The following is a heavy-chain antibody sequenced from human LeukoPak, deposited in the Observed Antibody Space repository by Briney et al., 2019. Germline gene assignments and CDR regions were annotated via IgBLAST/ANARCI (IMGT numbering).Heavy chain of an antibody. V-gene: IGHV1-2*02. CDR3: ARGVAVAGTSLSY. D-gene: IGHD6-19*01. J-gene: IGHJ4*02. Sequence: EASVKVSCKASGYTFTGYYMHWVRRAPGQGLEWMGWINPNSGGTNYAQKFQGRVTMTRDTSISTAYMELSRLRSDDTAVYYCARGVAVAGTSLSYWGQGTLVTVSS. CDR1: GYTFTGYY. CDR2: INPNSGGT.